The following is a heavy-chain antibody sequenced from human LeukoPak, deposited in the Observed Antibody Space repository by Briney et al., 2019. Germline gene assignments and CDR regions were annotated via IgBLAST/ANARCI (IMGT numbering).Heavy chain of an antibody. D-gene: IGHD1-26*01. V-gene: IGHV1-69*13. CDR1: GGTFSSYA. J-gene: IGHJ4*02. CDR2: IIPIFGTA. Sequence: GASVKVSCTASGGTFSSYAISWVRQAPGQGLEWMGGIIPIFGTANYAQKFQGRVTITADESTSTAYMELSSLRSEDTAVYYCARWKSSGSYYSHFDYWGQGTLVTVSS. CDR3: ARWKSSGSYYSHFDY.